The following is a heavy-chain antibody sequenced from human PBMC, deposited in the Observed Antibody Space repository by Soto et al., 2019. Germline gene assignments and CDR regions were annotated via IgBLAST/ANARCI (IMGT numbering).Heavy chain of an antibody. J-gene: IGHJ6*02. V-gene: IGHV3-73*01. Sequence: GESLKISCAASGFTFSGSAMHWVRQASGKGLEWVGRIRSKANSYATAYAASVKGRFTISRDDSKNTAYLQMNSLKTEDTAVYYCTRPGYDILTGYYYYGMDVWGQGTTVTVSS. CDR1: GFTFSGSA. CDR2: IRSKANSYAT. D-gene: IGHD3-9*01. CDR3: TRPGYDILTGYYYYGMDV.